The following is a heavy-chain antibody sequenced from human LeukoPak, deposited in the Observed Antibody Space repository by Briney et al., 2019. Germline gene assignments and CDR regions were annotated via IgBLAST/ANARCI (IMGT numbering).Heavy chain of an antibody. Sequence: SVKVSCKASGGTCSSYAISWVRQAPGQGLEWMGRIIPIFGIANYAQKFQGRVTITADKSTSTAYMELSSLRSEDTAVYYCAREEEKVVAGPHFDYWGQGTLVTVSS. V-gene: IGHV1-69*04. CDR2: IIPIFGIA. D-gene: IGHD6-19*01. CDR1: GGTCSSYA. J-gene: IGHJ4*02. CDR3: AREEEKVVAGPHFDY.